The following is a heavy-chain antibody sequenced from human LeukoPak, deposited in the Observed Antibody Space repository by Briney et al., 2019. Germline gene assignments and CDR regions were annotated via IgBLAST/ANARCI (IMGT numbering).Heavy chain of an antibody. J-gene: IGHJ4*02. CDR1: GGSISSGGYY. CDR3: ARGRAAAGLFDY. CDR2: IYYSGST. V-gene: IGHV4-31*03. Sequence: SETLSLTCTVSGGSISSGGYYWSWIRQHPGKGLEWIGYIYYSGSTYYNPFLKSRVTISVDTSKNQFSLKLSSVTAADTAVYYCARGRAAAGLFDYWGQGTLVTVSS. D-gene: IGHD6-13*01.